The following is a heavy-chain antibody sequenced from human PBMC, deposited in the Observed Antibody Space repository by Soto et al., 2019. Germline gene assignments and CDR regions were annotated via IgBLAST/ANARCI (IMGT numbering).Heavy chain of an antibody. CDR3: AERNHRENYYYCMDV. Sequence: EVQLLESGGGLVQPGGSLRLSCAASGFTFSSYAMRWVRQAPGKGLEWVSAISGSGGSTYYADYVKGLFTISRDNSKNTLYLQMNSLTGEDTAVYYCAERNHRENYYYCMDVWGQGTTVIVSS. CDR1: GFTFSSYA. V-gene: IGHV3-23*01. J-gene: IGHJ6*02. D-gene: IGHD2-15*01. CDR2: ISGSGGST.